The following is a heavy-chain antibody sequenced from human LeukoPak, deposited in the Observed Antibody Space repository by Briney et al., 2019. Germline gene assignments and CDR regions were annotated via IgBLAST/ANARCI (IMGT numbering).Heavy chain of an antibody. D-gene: IGHD4-17*01. CDR3: ARDIVYLIDEDYG. J-gene: IGHJ4*02. V-gene: IGHV4-4*07. CDR1: GSSFNTYY. CDR2: IHTSGSA. Sequence: MSSETLSLTCSVSGSSFNTYYWSWIRQPAGKALEWIGRIHTSGSADYSPSLQSRVTISVDMSKKEFSLKLTSVTAAGTAVYYCARDIVYLIDEDYGWGQGILVTVSS.